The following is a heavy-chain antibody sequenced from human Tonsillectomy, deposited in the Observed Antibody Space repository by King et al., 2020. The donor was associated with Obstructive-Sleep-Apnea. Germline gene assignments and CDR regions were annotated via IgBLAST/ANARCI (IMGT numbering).Heavy chain of an antibody. CDR3: ARSPVPGVAVAGKY. J-gene: IGHJ4*02. Sequence: LQLQESGPGLVKPSETLSLTCTVSGGSISSSSYYWGWIRQPPGKGLEWIGSIYYSGSTYYNPSLKSRVTISVDTSKNQFSLKLSSVTAADTAVYYCARSPVPGVAVAGKYWGQGTLVTVSS. V-gene: IGHV4-39*07. CDR2: IYYSGST. D-gene: IGHD6-19*01. CDR1: GGSISSSSYY.